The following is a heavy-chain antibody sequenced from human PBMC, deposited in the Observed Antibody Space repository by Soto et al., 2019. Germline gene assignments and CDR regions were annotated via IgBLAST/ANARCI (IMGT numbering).Heavy chain of an antibody. D-gene: IGHD2-15*01. J-gene: IGHJ6*02. CDR1: GFTFSSYA. Sequence: GGSLRLSCAASGFTFSSYAMHWVRQAPGKGLEWVAVISYDGSNKYYADSVKGRFTISRDNSKNTLYLQMNSLRAEDTAVYYCARDKRYILGGNYYYYYGMDVWGQGTTVTVSS. CDR2: ISYDGSNK. CDR3: ARDKRYILGGNYYYYYGMDV. V-gene: IGHV3-30-3*01.